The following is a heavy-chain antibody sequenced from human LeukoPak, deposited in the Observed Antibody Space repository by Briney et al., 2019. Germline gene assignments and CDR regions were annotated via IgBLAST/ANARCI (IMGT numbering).Heavy chain of an antibody. D-gene: IGHD6-19*01. CDR1: GFTFSSYE. CDR2: ISSSGSTI. Sequence: GGSLRLSCAASGFTFSSYEMNWVRQAPGKGLEWVSYISSSGSTIYYADSVKGRFTISRDNSKSTLYLQMNSLRAEDTAVYYCAKVRWDNSGWYYLDSWGQGTLVTVSS. J-gene: IGHJ4*02. CDR3: AKVRWDNSGWYYLDS. V-gene: IGHV3-48*03.